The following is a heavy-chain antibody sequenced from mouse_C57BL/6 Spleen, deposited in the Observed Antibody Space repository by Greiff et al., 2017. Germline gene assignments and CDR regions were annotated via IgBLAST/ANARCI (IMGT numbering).Heavy chain of an antibody. CDR1: GFNIKDYY. V-gene: IGHV14-1*01. Sequence: VQLKQSGAELVRPGASVKLSCTASGFNIKDYYMHWVKQRPEQGLEWIGRIDPEDGDTEYAPKFQGKATMTAETSSNTAYLQLSSLTSEDTAVYYCTMDYGSSYEGYWGQGTTLTVSS. J-gene: IGHJ2*01. CDR3: TMDYGSSYEGY. CDR2: IDPEDGDT. D-gene: IGHD1-1*01.